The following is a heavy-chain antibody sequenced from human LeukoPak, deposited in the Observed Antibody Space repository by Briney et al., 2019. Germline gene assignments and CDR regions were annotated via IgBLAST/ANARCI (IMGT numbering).Heavy chain of an antibody. J-gene: IGHJ4*02. V-gene: IGHV3-30*02. CDR2: IRYDGSNK. CDR3: AKIGGGSSIYYFAY. D-gene: IGHD6-13*01. Sequence: GGSLRLSCAASGFTFSSYGMHWVRQAPGKGLEWVAFIRYDGSNKYYADSVKGRFTISRDNSKNTLYLQMNSLRAEDTAAYYCAKIGGGSSIYYFAYWGQGTQVTVSS. CDR1: GFTFSSYG.